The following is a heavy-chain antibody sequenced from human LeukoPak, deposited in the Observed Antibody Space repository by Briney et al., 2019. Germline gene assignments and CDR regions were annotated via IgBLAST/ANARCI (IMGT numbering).Heavy chain of an antibody. CDR1: GGSINSYY. D-gene: IGHD4-4*01. V-gene: IGHV4-59*01. Sequence: KTSETLSLTCTVSGGSINSYYWNWIRQPPGKGLEWIGYIYHSGSTNYNPSLKSRVTISLDTSKNQFSLKLTSVTAADTAIYYCARVGGMTTMNNAAFDIWGQGTMVTVSS. CDR2: IYHSGST. CDR3: ARVGGMTTMNNAAFDI. J-gene: IGHJ3*02.